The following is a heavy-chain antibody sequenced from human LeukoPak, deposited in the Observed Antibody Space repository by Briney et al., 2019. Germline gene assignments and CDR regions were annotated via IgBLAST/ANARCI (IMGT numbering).Heavy chain of an antibody. V-gene: IGHV4-59*12. D-gene: IGHD4-23*01. J-gene: IGHJ4*02. CDR2: IHYSGST. CDR1: GGSIGSYS. CDR3: ARDDGGRLTY. Sequence: TSETLSLTCTVSGGSIGSYSWNWIRQPPGKGLEWIGHIHYSGSTNYNPSLKSRVTISVDTSKNQFSLKLSSVTAADTAVYYCARDDGGRLTYWGQGTLVTVSS.